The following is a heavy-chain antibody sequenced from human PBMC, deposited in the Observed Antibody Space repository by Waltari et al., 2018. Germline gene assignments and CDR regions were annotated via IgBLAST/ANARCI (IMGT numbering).Heavy chain of an antibody. CDR1: GFLVSQSY. J-gene: IGHJ4*02. D-gene: IGHD5-18*01. CDR2: IYSEGNT. Sequence: EVQVEESGGDLIPPGGSLRLYCAVSGFLVSQSYMSWVRQAPGEGLEWVSIIYSEGNTNYADSVKDRFIISRDNSKNTVDLQMNSLRVEDTAMYYCTRDRGAPATAMGFDSWGQGTLVTVSS. V-gene: IGHV3-53*01. CDR3: TRDRGAPATAMGFDS.